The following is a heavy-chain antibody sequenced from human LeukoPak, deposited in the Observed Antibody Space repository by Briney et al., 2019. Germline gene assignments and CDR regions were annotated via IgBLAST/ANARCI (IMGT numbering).Heavy chain of an antibody. V-gene: IGHV4-59*01. Sequence: PSETLSLTCAVYGGSFSSYYWSWIRQPPGKGLEWIGYIYYSGSTNYNPSLKSRVTISVDTSKNQFSLKLSSVTAADTAVYYCARETSQKGAHYMDVWGKGTTVTISS. J-gene: IGHJ6*03. CDR1: GGSFSSYY. CDR3: ARETSQKGAHYMDV. CDR2: IYYSGST. D-gene: IGHD3-16*01.